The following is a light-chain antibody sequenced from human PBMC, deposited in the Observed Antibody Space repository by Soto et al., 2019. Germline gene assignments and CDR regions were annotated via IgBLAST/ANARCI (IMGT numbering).Light chain of an antibody. J-gene: IGKJ2*01. Sequence: EIVLTQSPGTLSLSPGESATFSCRASQSFSTNYLAWYQHKAGQAPRLLIYGASTRATGIPDRFSGSGSGTDYTLTISRLEPEDFAVYYCQQYASSMVYTFGQGTKLEVK. CDR1: QSFSTNY. CDR3: QQYASSMVYT. V-gene: IGKV3-20*01. CDR2: GAS.